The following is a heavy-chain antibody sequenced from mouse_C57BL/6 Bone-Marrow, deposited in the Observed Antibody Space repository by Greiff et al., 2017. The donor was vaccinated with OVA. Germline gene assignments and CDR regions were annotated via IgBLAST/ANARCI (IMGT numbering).Heavy chain of an antibody. D-gene: IGHD2-12*01. CDR1: GYTFTDYY. CDR2: INPYNGGT. V-gene: IGHV1-19*01. J-gene: IGHJ3*01. Sequence: EVQVVESGPVLVKPGASVKMSCKASGYTFTDYYMNWVKQSHGKSLEWIGVINPYNGGTSYNQKFKGKATLTVDKSSSTAYMELNSLTSEDSAVYYCARGRPFAYWGQGTLVTVSA. CDR3: ARGRPFAY.